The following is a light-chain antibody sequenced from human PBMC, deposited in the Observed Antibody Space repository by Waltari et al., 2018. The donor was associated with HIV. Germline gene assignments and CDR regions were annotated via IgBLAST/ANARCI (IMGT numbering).Light chain of an antibody. CDR2: EGS. J-gene: IGLJ2*01. Sequence: SALTQTHSVSGSPGPSITISCPGTSSDVGSYQLGTWYQQHPCKAPKLMIYEGSKRPSGVSNRFSGSKSGSTASLTISGLQAEDEAGYYCCSYAGSSPVLFGGGTKLTVL. CDR3: CSYAGSSPVL. V-gene: IGLV2-23*01. CDR1: SSDVGSYQL.